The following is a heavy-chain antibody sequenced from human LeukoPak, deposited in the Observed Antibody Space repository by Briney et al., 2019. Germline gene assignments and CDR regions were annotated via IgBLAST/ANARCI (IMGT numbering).Heavy chain of an antibody. Sequence: KASETLSLTCTVSGVSICSHYWSWIRQSPGKGLEWIGCVYNSGTTVYNPSLTGRVTISVDTSKNQYSLNLRSVTAADAAVYYCARDAYWGQGILVTVSS. CDR1: GVSICSHY. CDR2: VYNSGTT. CDR3: ARDAY. J-gene: IGHJ4*02. V-gene: IGHV4-59*11.